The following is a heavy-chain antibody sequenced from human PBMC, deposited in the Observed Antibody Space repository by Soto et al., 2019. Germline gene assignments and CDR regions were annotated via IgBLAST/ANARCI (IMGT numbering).Heavy chain of an antibody. CDR2: FDPEDGET. D-gene: IGHD3-16*01. CDR3: ATGAMGGFMDV. J-gene: IGHJ6*03. Sequence: ASVKVSCKVSGYTLTELSTHWVRQAHGKGLEWMGGFDPEDGETIYAQKFQGRVTMTEDTSTDTAYMELSSLRSEDTAVYYCATGAMGGFMDVWGKGTTVTVSS. V-gene: IGHV1-24*01. CDR1: GYTLTELS.